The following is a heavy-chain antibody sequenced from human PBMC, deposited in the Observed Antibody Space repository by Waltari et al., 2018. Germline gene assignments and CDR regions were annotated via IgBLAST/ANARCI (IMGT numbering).Heavy chain of an antibody. CDR2: ISSTGHYI. V-gene: IGHV3-21*01. J-gene: IGHJ5*02. Sequence: EEQLVESGGDLVTPGGSLRISCAGSGFPLRRYSMTWVRQAPGKVLEWVSSISSTGHYIYYADSVRGRFTISRDNANNSLYLQMNNLRADDTAIYYCARGFWFTTVTTFTWFDPWGQGTLVTVSS. CDR1: GFPLRRYS. D-gene: IGHD4-17*01. CDR3: ARGFWFTTVTTFTWFDP.